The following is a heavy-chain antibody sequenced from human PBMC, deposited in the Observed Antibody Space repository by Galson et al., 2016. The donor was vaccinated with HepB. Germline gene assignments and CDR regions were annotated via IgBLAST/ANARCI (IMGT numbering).Heavy chain of an antibody. CDR3: ARGYYDNSFDY. CDR1: GFTFTSYS. Sequence: SLRLSCAASGFTFTSYSMSWVRQAPGKGLEWVSFIGGFSSPVYYADSVKGRFTISRDNDRTSLYLQMSSLRDEATAVYYFARGYYDNSFDYLGQGALVTVSS. V-gene: IGHV3-48*02. D-gene: IGHD3-9*01. J-gene: IGHJ4*02. CDR2: IGGFSSPV.